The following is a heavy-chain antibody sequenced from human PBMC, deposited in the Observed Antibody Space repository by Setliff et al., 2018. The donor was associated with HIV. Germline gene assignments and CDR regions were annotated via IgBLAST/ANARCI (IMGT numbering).Heavy chain of an antibody. J-gene: IGHJ5*02. D-gene: IGHD3-22*01. CDR3: ARDRCDSVKCYLYNWFDP. CDR2: IKTGNGDT. V-gene: IGHV1-3*04. Sequence: GASVKVSCKTSGYSFSSHPIHWVRQAPGQRPEWMGWIKTGNGDTQYSQKFRDRVTMTRNTSADTVYMELSSLRSEDTAVYYCARDRCDSVKCYLYNWFDPWGQGTLVTVSS. CDR1: GYSFSSHP.